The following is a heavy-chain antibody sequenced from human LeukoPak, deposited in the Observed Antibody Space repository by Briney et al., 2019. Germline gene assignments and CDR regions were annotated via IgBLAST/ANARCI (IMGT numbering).Heavy chain of an antibody. J-gene: IGHJ4*02. CDR2: ISWNSGSI. V-gene: IGHV3-9*03. CDR3: AKGSYGSGSYPDY. CDR1: GFTFDDYA. D-gene: IGHD3-10*01. Sequence: SLRLSCALSGFTFDDYAMHWVRQVPGEGLEWVSGISWNSGSIGYADSVKGRFTISRDNAKNSLYLQMNSLRAEDMALYYCAKGSYGSGSYPDYWGQGTLVTVSS.